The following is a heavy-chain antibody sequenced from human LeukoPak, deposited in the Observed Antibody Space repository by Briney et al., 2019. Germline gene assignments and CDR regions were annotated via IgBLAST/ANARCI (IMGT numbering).Heavy chain of an antibody. Sequence: SVNVSCKASGGTFSSYAISWVRQAPGQGLEWIAGIIPIFGTANYAQKFQGRVTITADESTSTAYMELSSLRSEDTAVYYCAREGDCSSTSCPPYNWFDPWGQGTLVTVSS. CDR3: AREGDCSSTSCPPYNWFDP. V-gene: IGHV1-69*13. D-gene: IGHD2-2*01. CDR1: GGTFSSYA. J-gene: IGHJ5*02. CDR2: IIPIFGTA.